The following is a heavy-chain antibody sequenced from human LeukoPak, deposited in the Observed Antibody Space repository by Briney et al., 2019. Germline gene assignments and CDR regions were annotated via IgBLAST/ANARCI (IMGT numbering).Heavy chain of an antibody. CDR1: GFTFSNYG. CDR2: ISYDGSNK. D-gene: IGHD2-15*01. CDR3: AKEYCSGGSCYRGPFNY. J-gene: IGHJ4*02. Sequence: PGRSLRLSCAASGFTFSNYGMHWVRQAPGKGLYWVAVISYDGSNKYYADSVRGRFTISRDNSKNTLYLQMNSLRAEDTALYYYAKEYCSGGSCYRGPFNYWGQGTLVTVSS. V-gene: IGHV3-30*18.